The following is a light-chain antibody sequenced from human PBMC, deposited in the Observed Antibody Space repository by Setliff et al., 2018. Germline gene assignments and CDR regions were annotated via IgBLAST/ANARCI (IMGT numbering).Light chain of an antibody. CDR3: ISYTASFTEV. CDR2: EVS. V-gene: IGLV2-14*01. CDR1: SSDVGGYNY. J-gene: IGLJ1*01. Sequence: QSALTQPASVSGSPGQSITISCTGTSSDVGGYNYVSWYQQHPGKAPKLIIFEVSDRPSGTSNRFSGSKSGNTASLTISGLQAEDEADYYCISYTASFTEVFGTGTKGTV.